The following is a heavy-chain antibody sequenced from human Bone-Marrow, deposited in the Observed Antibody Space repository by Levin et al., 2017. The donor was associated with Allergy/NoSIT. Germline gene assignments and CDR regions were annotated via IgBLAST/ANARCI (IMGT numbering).Heavy chain of an antibody. D-gene: IGHD3/OR15-3a*01. V-gene: IGHV4-39*07. CDR3: AINTFDFATGYPNWFDP. J-gene: IGHJ5*02. CDR1: GVSMYSTNHY. CDR2: LFYSGSI. Sequence: SETLSLTCSVSGVSMYSTNHYWAWIRQAPGTGPEWIGSLFYSGSIFYNPSLNSRVTISLDAPNNRFSLKLSSVTAADTAIYYCAINTFDFATGYPNWFDPWGQGTLVTVSS.